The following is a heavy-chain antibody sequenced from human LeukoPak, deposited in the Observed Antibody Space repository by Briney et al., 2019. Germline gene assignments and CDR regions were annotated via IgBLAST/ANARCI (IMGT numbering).Heavy chain of an antibody. D-gene: IGHD3-10*01. CDR2: IYYSGST. CDR3: ARGITMVRGVIMPPFIDP. Sequence: ASETLSLTCTVSGGSISSSSYYWGWIRQPPGKGLEWIGSIYYSGSTYYNPSLKSRVTISVDTSKNQFSLKLSSVTAADTAVYYCARGITMVRGVIMPPFIDPWGQGTLVTVSS. J-gene: IGHJ5*02. CDR1: GGSISSSSYY. V-gene: IGHV4-39*01.